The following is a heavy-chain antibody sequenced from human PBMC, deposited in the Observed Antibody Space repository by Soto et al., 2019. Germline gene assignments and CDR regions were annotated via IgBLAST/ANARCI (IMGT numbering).Heavy chain of an antibody. J-gene: IGHJ4*02. CDR1: GFSLRSSGVG. V-gene: IGHV2-5*02. D-gene: IGHD4-17*01. Sequence: QITLKESGPTLVKPTQTLTLTCSFSGFSLRSSGVGVGWIRQPPGKALEWLALIYWDDDKRYSPSLKTRLTITKDTSKNQVVLTMTNMDPVDTGTYYCAHRAQTTVTYDYWGQGTLVTVSS. CDR2: IYWDDDK. CDR3: AHRAQTTVTYDY.